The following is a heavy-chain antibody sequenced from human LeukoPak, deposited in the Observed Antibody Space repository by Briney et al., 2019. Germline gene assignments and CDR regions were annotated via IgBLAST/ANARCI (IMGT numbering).Heavy chain of an antibody. Sequence: ASETLSLTCTVSGGSISSGGYYWSWIRQHPGKGLEWIGYIYYSGSTYYNPSLKSRVTISVDTSKNQFSLKLSSVTAADTAVYYCARLEGDYVPPDYWGQGTLVTVSS. D-gene: IGHD4-17*01. CDR2: IYYSGST. J-gene: IGHJ4*02. CDR3: ARLEGDYVPPDY. V-gene: IGHV4-31*03. CDR1: GGSISSGGYY.